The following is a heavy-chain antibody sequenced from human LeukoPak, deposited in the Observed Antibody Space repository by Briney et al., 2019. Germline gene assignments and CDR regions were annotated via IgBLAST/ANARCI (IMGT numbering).Heavy chain of an antibody. D-gene: IGHD3-22*01. V-gene: IGHV4-34*01. J-gene: IGHJ4*02. CDR1: GGSFSGYY. CDR3: AREGDSSGYYSFDY. Sequence: PSETLSLTCAVYGGSFSGYYWSWIRQPPGKGLEWTGEINHSGSTNYNPSLKSRVTISVDTSKNQFSLKLSSVTAADTAVYYCAREGDSSGYYSFDYWGQGTLVTVSS. CDR2: INHSGST.